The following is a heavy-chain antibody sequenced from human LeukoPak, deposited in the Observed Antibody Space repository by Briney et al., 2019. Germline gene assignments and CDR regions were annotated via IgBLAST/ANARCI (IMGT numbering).Heavy chain of an antibody. J-gene: IGHJ4*02. CDR1: GYTFTGYY. CDR2: INPSGGST. V-gene: IGHV1-46*01. Sequence: ASVKVSCKASGYTFTGYYMHWVRQAPGQGLEWMGIINPSGGSTSYAQKFQGRVTMTRDTSTSTVYMELSSLRSEDTAVYYCARDRTYSSSPWGVDYFDYWGQGTPVTVSS. D-gene: IGHD6-6*01. CDR3: ARDRTYSSSPWGVDYFDY.